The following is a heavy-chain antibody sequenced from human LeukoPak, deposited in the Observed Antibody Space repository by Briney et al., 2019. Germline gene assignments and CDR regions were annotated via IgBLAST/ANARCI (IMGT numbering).Heavy chain of an antibody. V-gene: IGHV1-2*06. CDR3: ARDTAPGVYYMDA. CDR1: GYTFTGYY. CDR2: INPNSGGT. Sequence: GASVKVSCKASGYTFTGYYMHWVRQAPGQGLEWMGRINPNSGGTNYAQKFQGRVTMTRDTSISTAYMELSRLRSDDTAVYYCARDTAPGVYYMDAWGKGTTVTVSS. J-gene: IGHJ6*03. D-gene: IGHD2-8*01.